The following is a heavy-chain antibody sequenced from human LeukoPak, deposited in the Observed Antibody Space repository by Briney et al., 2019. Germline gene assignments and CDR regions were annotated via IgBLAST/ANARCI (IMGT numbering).Heavy chain of an antibody. CDR1: GFTFKNYA. CDR2: ISGSGGST. CDR3: AKSYSGSYYYYYGMDV. D-gene: IGHD1-26*01. V-gene: IGHV3-23*01. J-gene: IGHJ6*02. Sequence: PGGSLRLSCAASGFTFKNYAMSWVRQAPGKGLEWVSAISGSGGSTYYADSVKGRFTISRDNSKNTLYLQMNSLRAEDTAVYYCAKSYSGSYYYYYGMDVWGQGTTVTVSS.